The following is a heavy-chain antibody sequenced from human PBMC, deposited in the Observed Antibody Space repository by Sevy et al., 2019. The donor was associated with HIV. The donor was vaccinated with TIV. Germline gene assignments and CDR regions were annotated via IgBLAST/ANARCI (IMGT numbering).Heavy chain of an antibody. J-gene: IGHJ6*02. CDR1: GFSFSSYW. V-gene: IGHV3-7*01. Sequence: GGSLRLSCAASGFSFSSYWMNWVRQAPGKGLEWVANIKQDGSEKYNVDSVKGRFTITRDNAKNSLYLRMNSLRAEDTAVYSCARGGTGYGDFDYYYYGMDVWGQGTTVTVSS. D-gene: IGHD4-17*01. CDR2: IKQDGSEK. CDR3: ARGGTGYGDFDYYYYGMDV.